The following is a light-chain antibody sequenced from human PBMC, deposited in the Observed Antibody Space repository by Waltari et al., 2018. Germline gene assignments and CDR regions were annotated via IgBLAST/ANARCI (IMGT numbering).Light chain of an antibody. CDR2: DAS. V-gene: IGKV3-11*01. Sequence: VLTQSPATLSLSPGARATVPCRASWAVGTSLNWDQQEPGQAPRLLIYDASTRATGIPARFSGSGSGTDSTLTSSSLEPEDVAVYYCQHRRSWPLGQGTKLEVK. CDR1: WAVGTS. J-gene: IGKJ2*01. CDR3: QHRRSWP.